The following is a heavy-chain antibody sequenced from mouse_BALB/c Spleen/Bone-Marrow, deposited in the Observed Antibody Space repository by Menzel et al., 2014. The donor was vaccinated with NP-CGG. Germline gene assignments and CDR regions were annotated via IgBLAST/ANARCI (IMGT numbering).Heavy chain of an antibody. Sequence: QVHVKQSGAELVKPGASGRLSCKASGYTFTSYWMHWGGQGPGQGLGWIGEINPSTGRTNYNEKFKSEATVTVDKSSTTAYMQLSSLTSEDSAVYYCARYAGEFVYWGQGTLVTVSA. V-gene: IGHV1S81*02. J-gene: IGHJ3*01. CDR1: GYTFTSYW. D-gene: IGHD6-5*01. CDR3: ARYAGEFVY. CDR2: INPSTGRT.